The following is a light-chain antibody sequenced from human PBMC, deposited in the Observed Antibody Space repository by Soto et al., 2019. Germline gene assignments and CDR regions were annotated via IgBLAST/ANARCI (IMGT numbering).Light chain of an antibody. J-gene: IGLJ2*01. V-gene: IGLV2-8*01. CDR3: SSYAGNNNLV. Sequence: QSALTQPPSGSGSPGQSVTMSCTGTSSDVAAYNYVSWYQQHPGKAPKLLIYEVSERPSGVPDRFSGSKSANTASLTVSGLQAEDEADYYCSSYAGNNNLVFGGGTKLTVL. CDR2: EVS. CDR1: SSDVAAYNY.